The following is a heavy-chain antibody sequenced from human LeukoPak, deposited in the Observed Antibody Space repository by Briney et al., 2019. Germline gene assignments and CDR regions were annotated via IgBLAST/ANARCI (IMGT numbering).Heavy chain of an antibody. CDR2: ISSSSSYI. V-gene: IGHV3-21*01. Sequence: PGGSLRLSCAASGFTFSNAWMNWVRQAPGKGLEWVSSISSSSSYIYYADSVKGRFTISRDNAKNSLYLQMNSLRAEDTAVYYCAREFQGDYWGQGTLVTVSS. CDR1: GFTFSNAW. J-gene: IGHJ4*02. CDR3: AREFQGDY.